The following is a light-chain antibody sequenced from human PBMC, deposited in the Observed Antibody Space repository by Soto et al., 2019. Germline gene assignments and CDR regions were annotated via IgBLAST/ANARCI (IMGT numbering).Light chain of an antibody. V-gene: IGKV3-11*01. J-gene: IGKJ1*01. CDR3: QQRSNWPRT. CDR2: DAS. Sequence: EIVLTQSPATLSLSPGERATLSCRASQSVSSYLAWYQQQPGQAPRLLIYDASNRATGIPARFSGSGSGTAFTLTISSLEPEDVAVYYCQQRSNWPRTFGQGTKVEIK. CDR1: QSVSSY.